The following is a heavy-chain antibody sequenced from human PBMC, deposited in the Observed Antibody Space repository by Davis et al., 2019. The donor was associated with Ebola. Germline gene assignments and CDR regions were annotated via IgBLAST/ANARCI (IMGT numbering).Heavy chain of an antibody. CDR1: GFTFTTYW. D-gene: IGHD5-12*01. CDR3: AKYIGRALDY. V-gene: IGHV3-7*01. CDR2: INQDGSEK. Sequence: PGGSLRLSCADSGFTFTTYWMSWVRQAPGKGLEWLANINQDGSEKQYVDSVKGRFTISRDNAKNSLYLQVSSLRAEDTAVYYCAKYIGRALDYWGQGTLVTVSS. J-gene: IGHJ4*02.